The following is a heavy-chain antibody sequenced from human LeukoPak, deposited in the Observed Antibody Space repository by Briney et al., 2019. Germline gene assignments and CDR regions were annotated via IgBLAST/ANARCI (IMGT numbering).Heavy chain of an antibody. Sequence: PSETLSLTCTVSVGSISSGCYYWSWIRQHPGKGLEWIGHIYYSGSTYYNPSLKSRVTISVDTSKNQFSLKLSSVTAADTAVYYCARFKWNDGTSIDYWGQGTLVTVSS. D-gene: IGHD1-20*01. CDR3: ARFKWNDGTSIDY. V-gene: IGHV4-31*03. CDR2: IYYSGST. J-gene: IGHJ4*02. CDR1: VGSISSGCYY.